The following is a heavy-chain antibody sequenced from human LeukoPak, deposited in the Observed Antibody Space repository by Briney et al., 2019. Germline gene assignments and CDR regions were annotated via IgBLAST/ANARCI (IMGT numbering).Heavy chain of an antibody. CDR2: ITEDGSEK. Sequence: GGSLRLSCAASGFTFSNYWMTWVRQAPGKGLEWVANITEDGSEKYYVGSVKGRFTISRDNAENSLSLQMNSLRAEDTAVYYCARDSTPQSYSNIWYDAFDLWGQGTMVIVSS. CDR1: GFTFSNYW. CDR3: ARDSTPQSYSNIWYDAFDL. D-gene: IGHD6-13*01. J-gene: IGHJ3*01. V-gene: IGHV3-7*04.